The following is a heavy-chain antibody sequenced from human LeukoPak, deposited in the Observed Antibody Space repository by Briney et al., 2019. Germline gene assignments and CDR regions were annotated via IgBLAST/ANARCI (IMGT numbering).Heavy chain of an antibody. CDR2: MYISGST. D-gene: IGHD1-26*01. CDR1: GVSITNYY. J-gene: IGHJ4*02. Sequence: ASETLSLTCTVSGVSITNYYWAWIRQPAGKGLEWIGRMYISGSTNYNPSLKSRVSISIDKTKNQFYLKLTSVTAADTAVYYCARDYLVGAPLDSWGQGTLVTVSS. V-gene: IGHV4-4*07. CDR3: ARDYLVGAPLDS.